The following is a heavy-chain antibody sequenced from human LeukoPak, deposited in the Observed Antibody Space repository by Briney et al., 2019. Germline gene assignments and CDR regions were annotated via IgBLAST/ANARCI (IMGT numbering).Heavy chain of an antibody. V-gene: IGHV4-59*01. D-gene: IGHD2-2*01. CDR3: ARVTKTYYYYMDV. Sequence: PSETLSLTCTVSGGSISSYYWSCIRQPPGKGLEWIGYIYYSGSASYNPSLKSRVTISVDTSKNQFSLKLSSVTAADTAVYYCARVTKTYYYYMDVWGKGTTVTVSS. J-gene: IGHJ6*03. CDR1: GGSISSYY. CDR2: IYYSGSA.